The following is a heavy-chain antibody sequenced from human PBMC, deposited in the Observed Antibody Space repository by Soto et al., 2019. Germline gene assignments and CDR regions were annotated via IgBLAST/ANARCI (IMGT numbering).Heavy chain of an antibody. V-gene: IGHV3-30*18. CDR1: GFTFSSYG. Sequence: GGSLRLSCAASGFTFSSYGMHWVRQAPGKGLEWVAVISYDGSNKYYADSVKGRFTISRDNSKNTLYLQMNSLRAEDTAVYYCAKDLGSSGFDSWGQGTLFTVSS. CDR3: AKDLGSSGFDS. J-gene: IGHJ4*02. D-gene: IGHD6-6*01. CDR2: ISYDGSNK.